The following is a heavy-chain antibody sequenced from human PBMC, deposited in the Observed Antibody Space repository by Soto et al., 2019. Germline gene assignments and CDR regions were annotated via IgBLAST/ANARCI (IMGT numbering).Heavy chain of an antibody. CDR1: GYTFTSYG. CDR3: ARGCVGESCLNAFDI. D-gene: IGHD3-16*01. V-gene: IGHV1-18*01. Sequence: ASVKVSCKASGYTFTSYGISWVRQAPGQGLEWMGWISAYNGNTNYAQKLQGRVTMTTDTSTSTAYMELRSLRSDDTAVYYCARGCVGESCLNAFDIWGQGTMVTVSS. CDR2: ISAYNGNT. J-gene: IGHJ3*02.